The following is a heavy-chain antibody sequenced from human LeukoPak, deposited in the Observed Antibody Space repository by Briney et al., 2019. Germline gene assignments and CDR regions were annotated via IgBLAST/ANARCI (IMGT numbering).Heavy chain of an antibody. J-gene: IGHJ4*02. CDR3: ARGKTTTVTTHHFDY. CDR2: INPSGGST. Sequence: ASVKVSCKASGYTFTSYYMHWVRQAPGQGLEWMGIINPSGGSTSYAQKFQGRVTMTRDTSTSTVYMELSSLRSEVTAVYYCARGKTTTVTTHHFDYWGQGTLVTVSS. CDR1: GYTFTSYY. V-gene: IGHV1-46*01. D-gene: IGHD4-17*01.